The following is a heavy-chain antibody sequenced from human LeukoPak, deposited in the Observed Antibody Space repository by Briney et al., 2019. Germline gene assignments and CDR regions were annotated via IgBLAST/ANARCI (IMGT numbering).Heavy chain of an antibody. CDR2: IIPIFGTA. V-gene: IGHV1-69*06. CDR1: GGTFSSYA. CDR3: ARVPAYDYVWGSYRY. D-gene: IGHD3-16*02. Sequence: GASVKVSCKASGGTFSSYAISWVRQAPGQGLEWMGGIIPIFGTANYAQKFQGRVTITADKSTSTAYMELSSLRSEDTAVYYCARVPAYDYVWGSYRYWGQGTLVTVSS. J-gene: IGHJ4*02.